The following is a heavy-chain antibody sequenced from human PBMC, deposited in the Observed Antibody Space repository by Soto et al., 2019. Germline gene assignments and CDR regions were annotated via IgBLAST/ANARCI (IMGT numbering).Heavy chain of an antibody. CDR1: GGSISSYY. V-gene: IGHV4-59*08. CDR3: ARQAVAGPGSDY. Sequence: ETLSLTCTVSGGSISSYYWSWIRQPPGKGLEWIGCIYYSGSTYYNPSLKSRVTISVDTSKNQFSLKLSSVTAADTAVYYCARQAVAGPGSDYWGQGTLVTVSS. CDR2: IYYSGST. D-gene: IGHD6-19*01. J-gene: IGHJ4*02.